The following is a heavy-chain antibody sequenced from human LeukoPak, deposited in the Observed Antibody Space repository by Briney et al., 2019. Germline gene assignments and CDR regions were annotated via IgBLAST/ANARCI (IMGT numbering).Heavy chain of an antibody. CDR2: IYSGGST. Sequence: PGGSLRLSCAASGFTISSNYMSWVRQAPGKGLEWVSVIYSGGSTYYADSVKGRFTVSRDNSKDTLYLQMNSLRAEDTAVYYCAKDAARTTGTTALYYYGMDVWGQGTTVTVSS. D-gene: IGHD1-1*01. CDR3: AKDAARTTGTTALYYYGMDV. CDR1: GFTISSNY. V-gene: IGHV3-53*01. J-gene: IGHJ6*02.